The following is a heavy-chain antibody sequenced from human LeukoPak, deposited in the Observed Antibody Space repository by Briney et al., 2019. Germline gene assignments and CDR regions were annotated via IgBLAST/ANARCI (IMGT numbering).Heavy chain of an antibody. D-gene: IGHD3-10*01. J-gene: IGHJ4*02. V-gene: IGHV3-53*01. CDR2: IYGGGTT. Sequence: GGSLRLSRAVSGFTVSTNYMSWVRQAPGKGLEWVSVIYGGGTTNYPDSVKGRFTISRDNSRNTLYLQMDSLRAEDTAVYYCTKILWSSRIFYYWGQGTLVTVSS. CDR1: GFTVSTNY. CDR3: TKILWSSRIFYY.